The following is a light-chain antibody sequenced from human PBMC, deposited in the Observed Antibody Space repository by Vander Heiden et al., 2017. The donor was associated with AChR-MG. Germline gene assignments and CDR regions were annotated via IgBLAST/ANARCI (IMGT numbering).Light chain of an antibody. CDR3: QQYHKWPPEKLT. CDR2: GAS. CDR1: QSVSSN. Sequence: EIVMTQSPATLSVSPGERATLSCRASQSVSSNLAWYQQKPGQAPRLLIYGASTRATGIPARFSGSGSGTEFTLTISSLQSADSAIYYCQQYHKWPPEKLTFGGGTKVEIK. V-gene: IGKV3-15*01. J-gene: IGKJ4*01.